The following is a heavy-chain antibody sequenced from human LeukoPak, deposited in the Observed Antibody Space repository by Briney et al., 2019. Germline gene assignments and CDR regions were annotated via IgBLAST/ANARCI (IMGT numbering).Heavy chain of an antibody. J-gene: IGHJ4*02. CDR1: GGSISGYY. V-gene: IGHV4-59*01. D-gene: IGHD2-15*01. CDR2: IHSTGST. Sequence: SETLSLTCTVSGGSISGYYWSWIRQPPGKGLEWLGYIHSTGSTNYNPSLKSRVTISVDTSKNEFSLKLSSVTAADTAVYYCARYYCTGGTCYHFDYWGQGTLVIVSS. CDR3: ARYYCTGGTCYHFDY.